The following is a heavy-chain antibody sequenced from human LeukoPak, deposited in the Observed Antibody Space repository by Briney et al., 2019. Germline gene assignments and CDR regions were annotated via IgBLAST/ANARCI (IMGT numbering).Heavy chain of an antibody. CDR3: AGGLGYCTNGVCSYYYYYGMDV. V-gene: IGHV1-24*01. Sequence: ASVKVSCKVSGYTLTELSMHWVRQAPGKGLEWMGGFDPEDGETIYAQKFQGRVTITADESTSTAYMELSSLRSEDTAVHYCAGGLGYCTNGVCSYYYYYGMDVWGQGTTVTVSS. D-gene: IGHD2-8*01. J-gene: IGHJ6*02. CDR2: FDPEDGET. CDR1: GYTLTELS.